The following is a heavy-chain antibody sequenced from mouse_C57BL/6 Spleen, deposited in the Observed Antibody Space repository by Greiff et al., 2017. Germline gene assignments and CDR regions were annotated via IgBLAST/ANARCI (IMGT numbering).Heavy chain of an antibody. J-gene: IGHJ4*01. V-gene: IGHV1-55*01. CDR1: GYTFTSYW. Sequence: VQLQQSGAELVKPGASVKMSCKASGYTFTSYWITWVKQRPGQGLEWIGDIYPGSGSTNYNEKFKGKATLTVDTSSSTAYMQLSSLTSEDSAVYYCARSYDGYYVGDYWGQGTSVTVSS. CDR2: IYPGSGST. D-gene: IGHD2-3*01. CDR3: ARSYDGYYVGDY.